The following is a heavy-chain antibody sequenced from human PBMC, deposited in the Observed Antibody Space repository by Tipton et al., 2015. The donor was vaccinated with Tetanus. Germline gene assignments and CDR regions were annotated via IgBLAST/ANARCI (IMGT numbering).Heavy chain of an antibody. Sequence: LRLSCAVHGGSFSDYFWSWIRQSPGKGLEWIGEINYTGSTNYNPSLKSRVTMSVDTSKKQLSLQLNSVTAADTAVYYCAASVVRWFDPWGQGTRVTVSS. J-gene: IGHJ5*02. V-gene: IGHV4-34*07. CDR1: GGSFSDYF. CDR2: INYTGST. CDR3: AASVVRWFDP. D-gene: IGHD2-2*01.